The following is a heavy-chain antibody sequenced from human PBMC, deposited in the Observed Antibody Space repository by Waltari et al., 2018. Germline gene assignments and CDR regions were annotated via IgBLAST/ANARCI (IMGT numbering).Heavy chain of an antibody. D-gene: IGHD4-4*01. Sequence: QVQLVQSGAEVKKPGSSVKVSCKASGGTFSSYAISWVRQAPGPGLEWMGGIIPILATANYAQKFQGRVTITADQSTSTAYMELSSLRSEDTAVYYCASPRSYSNYAIGYYYYGMDVWGQGTTVTVSS. CDR2: IIPILATA. CDR1: GGTFSSYA. J-gene: IGHJ6*02. CDR3: ASPRSYSNYAIGYYYYGMDV. V-gene: IGHV1-69*01.